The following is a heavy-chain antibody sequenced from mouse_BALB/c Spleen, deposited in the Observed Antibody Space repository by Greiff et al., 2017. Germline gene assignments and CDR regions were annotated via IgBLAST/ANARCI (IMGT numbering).Heavy chain of an antibody. J-gene: IGHJ2*01. CDR1: GFNIKDTY. CDR2: IDPANGNT. D-gene: IGHD2-12*01. Sequence: EVQLQQSGAELVKPGASVKLSCTASGFNIKDTYMHWVKQRPEQGLEWIGRIDPANGNTKYDPKFQGKATITADTSSNTAYLQLSSLTSEDTAGYYCARSYSHDGDDFDYGGQGTTLTVSS. CDR3: ARSYSHDGDDFDY. V-gene: IGHV14-3*02.